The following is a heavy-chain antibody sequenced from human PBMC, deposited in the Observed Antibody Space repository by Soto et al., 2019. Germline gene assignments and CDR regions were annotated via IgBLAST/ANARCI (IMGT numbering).Heavy chain of an antibody. J-gene: IGHJ4*02. CDR3: TTDAGSLTPDY. CDR1: GVTFSNAW. CDR2: IKSKTDGGTT. V-gene: IGHV3-15*01. Sequence: PGGSLRLSCAASGVTFSNAWMSWVRQAPGKGLEWVGRIKSKTDGGTTDYAAPVKGRFTISRDDSKNTLYLQMNSLKTEDTAVYYCTTDAGSLTPDYWGQGTLVTVSS.